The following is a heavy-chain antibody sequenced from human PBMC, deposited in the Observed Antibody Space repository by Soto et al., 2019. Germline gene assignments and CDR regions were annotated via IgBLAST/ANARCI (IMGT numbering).Heavy chain of an antibody. CDR2: LVPVFGTA. J-gene: IGHJ4*02. Sequence: QGQLVQSGAEVKKPGSSVKVSCKASGGTFSSLAISWVRQAPGQGLEWMGGLVPVFGTANYAQKFQDRGTITADKTTSTSYMELSSLSSADTADYYCARSPGVFDYWGQGTLVTVSS. CDR3: ARSPGVFDY. CDR1: GGTFSSLA. V-gene: IGHV1-69*06. D-gene: IGHD3-10*01.